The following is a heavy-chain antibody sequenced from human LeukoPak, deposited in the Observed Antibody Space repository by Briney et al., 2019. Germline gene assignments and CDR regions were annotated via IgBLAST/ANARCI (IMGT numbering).Heavy chain of an antibody. CDR3: ARDLMIGGYYYYMDV. CDR1: GFTFSNYA. D-gene: IGHD3-22*01. V-gene: IGHV3-30*04. Sequence: GGSLRLSRAASGFTFSNYAMHWVRQAPGKGLEWVVVISYDGSNKYYADSVKGRFTISRDNSKNTLYLQMNSLRAEDTAVYYCARDLMIGGYYYYMDVWGKGTTVTVSS. CDR2: ISYDGSNK. J-gene: IGHJ6*03.